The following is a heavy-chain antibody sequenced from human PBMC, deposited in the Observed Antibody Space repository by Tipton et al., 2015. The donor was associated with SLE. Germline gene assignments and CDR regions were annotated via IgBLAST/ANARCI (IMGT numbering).Heavy chain of an antibody. CDR2: INPNRGGT. V-gene: IGHV1-2*06. J-gene: IGHJ2*01. D-gene: IGHD6-13*01. CDR3: ARAAYSSSRCYFDL. CDR1: GYTFTSYY. Sequence: QLVQSGAEVKKPGASVKVSCKASGYTFTSYYMHWVRQAPGQGLEWMGRINPNRGGTNYAQKFQGRVTMTRDTSISTAYMELSRRRADDTAVYYWARAAYSSSRCYFDLWGRGTLVTVSS.